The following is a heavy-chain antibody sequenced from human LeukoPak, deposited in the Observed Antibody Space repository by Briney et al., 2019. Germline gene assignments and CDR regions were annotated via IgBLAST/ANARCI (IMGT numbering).Heavy chain of an antibody. CDR2: ISSSGSTI. J-gene: IGHJ4*02. Sequence: PGGSLRLSCAASGFTFSSYEMNWVRQAPGKGLEWVSYISSSGSTIYYADSVKGRFTISRDNAKNSLYLQMNSLRAEDTAVYYCARDRGCSSWYRYFDYWGQGTLVTVSS. CDR1: GFTFSSYE. V-gene: IGHV3-48*03. D-gene: IGHD6-13*01. CDR3: ARDRGCSSWYRYFDY.